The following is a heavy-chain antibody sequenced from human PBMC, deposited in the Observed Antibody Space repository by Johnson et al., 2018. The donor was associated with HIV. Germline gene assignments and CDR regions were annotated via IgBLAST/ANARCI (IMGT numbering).Heavy chain of an antibody. Sequence: VQLVESGGGLVKAGGSLRLSCAASGFSFSNAWMSWVRQAPGKGLEWVGRIKSKTDGETTDYAAPVKGRFTTSRDDSKNTLNLQMNSLKNEDTAVYYCTTGISWFGAITFDIWGQGTMVTVSS. CDR3: TTGISWFGAITFDI. CDR2: IKSKTDGETT. V-gene: IGHV3-15*01. D-gene: IGHD3-10*01. CDR1: GFSFSNAW. J-gene: IGHJ3*02.